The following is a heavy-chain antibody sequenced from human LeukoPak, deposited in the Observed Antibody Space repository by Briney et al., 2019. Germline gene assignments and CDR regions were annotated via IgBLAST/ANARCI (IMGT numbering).Heavy chain of an antibody. CDR1: GYIFTDYY. Sequence: GASVKVSCKASGYIFTDYYMHWVRQATGQGLEWMGWINPKSDGTKYAQNFQGRVTMTWDTSISTAYMEVSRLTSDDTAMFYCARDPPGTTAFDLWGQGTMVAVSS. D-gene: IGHD1-1*01. CDR2: INPKSDGT. J-gene: IGHJ3*01. V-gene: IGHV1-2*02. CDR3: ARDPPGTTAFDL.